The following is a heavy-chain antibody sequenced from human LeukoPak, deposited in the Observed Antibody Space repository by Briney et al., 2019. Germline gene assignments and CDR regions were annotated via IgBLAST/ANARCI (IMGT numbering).Heavy chain of an antibody. V-gene: IGHV3-48*02. J-gene: IGHJ4*02. CDR1: GFSFSSYS. CDR2: VNSSTTIR. D-gene: IGHD3/OR15-3a*01. CDR3: ARDRDWSFDY. Sequence: SGGSLRLSCEASGFSFSSYSMNWVRQAPGKGLEWVSYVNSSTTIRDYADSVKGRFTISRDNAKNSLYLQMNTLRDEDTAVYYCARDRDWSFDYWGQGILVTVSS.